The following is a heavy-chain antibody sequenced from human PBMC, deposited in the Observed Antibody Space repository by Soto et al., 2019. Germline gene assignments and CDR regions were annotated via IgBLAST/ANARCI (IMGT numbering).Heavy chain of an antibody. J-gene: IGHJ5*02. CDR3: VRGGGGGRFDP. CDR1: GFTFGDSY. CDR2: ISPGSRYP. D-gene: IGHD2-15*01. V-gene: IGHV3-11*06. Sequence: GGSLRLSCAGSGFTFGDSYMSRIRQAPGKGLEWLSYISPGSRYPAYADSVKGRFTISRDNAKRSLYLQMMSLTAEDTAIYYCVRGGGGGRFDPWGQGTMVTVSS.